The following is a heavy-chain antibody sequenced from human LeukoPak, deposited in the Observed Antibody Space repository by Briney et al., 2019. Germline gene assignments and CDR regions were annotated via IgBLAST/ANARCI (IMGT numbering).Heavy chain of an antibody. Sequence: GESLKISCKGSGYSFTSYWINWVRQMPGKGLEWMGKIDPSDSYTNYSPSFQGQVTISADKSISTAYLQWSSLKASDTAMYYCARLGDYDILTGAPLAGPSDPWGQGTLVTVSS. V-gene: IGHV5-10-1*04. CDR2: IDPSDSYT. D-gene: IGHD3-9*01. CDR1: GYSFTSYW. J-gene: IGHJ5*02. CDR3: ARLGDYDILTGAPLAGPSDP.